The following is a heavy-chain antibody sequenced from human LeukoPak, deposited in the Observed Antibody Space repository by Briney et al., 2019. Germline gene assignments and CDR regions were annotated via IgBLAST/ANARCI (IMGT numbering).Heavy chain of an antibody. Sequence: PSETLSLTCAVYGGSFSGYYWSWIRQPPGKGLEWIGEINHSGSTNYNPSLKSRVTISVDTSKNQFSLKLSSVTAADTAVYYCARGMDYNWNYGGYFDYWGQGTLVTVSS. CDR1: GGSFSGYY. V-gene: IGHV4-34*01. J-gene: IGHJ4*02. CDR2: INHSGST. CDR3: ARGMDYNWNYGGYFDY. D-gene: IGHD1-7*01.